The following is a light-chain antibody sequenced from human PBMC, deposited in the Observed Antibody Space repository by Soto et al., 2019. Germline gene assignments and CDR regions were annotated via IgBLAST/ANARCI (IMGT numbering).Light chain of an antibody. Sequence: DIQMTQSPSSLSPSVGDGVTITCRASRNVDKWLAWYHQKSGKAPKLLISEATNLQTGVPSRLGGSGSGTEFTLNINNLQPEDVGHYYCQQYYSFWTFGQGTKV. CDR1: RNVDKW. CDR3: QQYYSFWT. V-gene: IGKV1-5*03. CDR2: EAT. J-gene: IGKJ1*01.